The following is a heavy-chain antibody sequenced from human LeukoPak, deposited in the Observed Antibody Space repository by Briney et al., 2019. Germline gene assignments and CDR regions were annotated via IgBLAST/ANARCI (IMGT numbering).Heavy chain of an antibody. J-gene: IGHJ6*04. Sequence: SETLSLTCTASGGSISSYYWSWIRQPPGKGLEWMAYIYYNGTSNNNPYLKMRGTITLTAAKNNTALKLRSLTASDTAAYIYYSGTSNYNPSLKSRVTISLDTSKNEFSPKLSSVTAADTAVYYCARSYSNTGYYYYGMDVWGEGTPVSVSS. CDR1: GGSISSYY. CDR2: IYYNGTS. D-gene: IGHD1-26*01. CDR3: YSGTSNYNPSLKSRVTISLDTSKNEFSPKLSSVTAADTAVYYCARSYSNTGYYYYGMDV. V-gene: IGHV4-59*01.